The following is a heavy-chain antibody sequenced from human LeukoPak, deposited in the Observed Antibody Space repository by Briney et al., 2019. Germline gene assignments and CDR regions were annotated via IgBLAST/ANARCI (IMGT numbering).Heavy chain of an antibody. CDR3: ITGRGEYFQH. CDR2: IYYSGST. J-gene: IGHJ1*01. V-gene: IGHV4-59*08. CDR1: GGSMSSYY. Sequence: SETLSLTCTVSGGSMSSYYWSWIRQPPGKGLEWIGYIYYSGSTKYNPSLKSRVTISVDTSKNQFSLKLSSVTAADTAVYYCITGRGEYFQHWGQGTLVTVSS. D-gene: IGHD1-14*01.